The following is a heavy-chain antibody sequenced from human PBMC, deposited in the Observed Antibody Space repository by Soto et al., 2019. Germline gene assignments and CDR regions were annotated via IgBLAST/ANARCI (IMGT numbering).Heavy chain of an antibody. V-gene: IGHV3-23*01. CDR3: AKDRRAGGNYGFYSDF. Sequence: EVQLLESGGGLVQPGGSLRLSCAASGFTFSSYGMTWVRQAPGKGREWVSFSSATGAGTYYADSVKGRFTISRDNSKNPLYLQMTSLRADDTAVYYCAKDRRAGGNYGFYSDFWGQGALVIVSS. CDR1: GFTFSSYG. CDR2: SSATGAGT. D-gene: IGHD1-7*01. J-gene: IGHJ4*02.